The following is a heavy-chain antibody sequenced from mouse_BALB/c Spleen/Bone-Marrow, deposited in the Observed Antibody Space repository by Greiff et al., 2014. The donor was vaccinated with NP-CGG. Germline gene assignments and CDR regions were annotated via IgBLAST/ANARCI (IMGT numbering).Heavy chain of an antibody. CDR3: ARDHYYGYFDY. V-gene: IGHV2-6-7*01. D-gene: IGHD1-2*01. CDR2: IWGDGST. CDR1: GFSLTGYG. J-gene: IGHJ2*01. Sequence: QVQLKESGPGLVAPSQSLSITCTVSGFSLTGYGVNWVRQPPGKGLEWLGMIWGDGSTDYNSALKSRLSISKDNSKSQVFLKMNSLQIDDTARYYCARDHYYGYFDYWGQGTTLTVSS.